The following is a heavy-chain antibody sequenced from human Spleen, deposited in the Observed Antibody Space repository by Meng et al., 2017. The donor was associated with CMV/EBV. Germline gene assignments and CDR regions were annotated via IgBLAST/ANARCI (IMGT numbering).Heavy chain of an antibody. CDR2: LYWNADI. Sequence: GVCAVWIHQPPGNALAWRALLYWNADIRYSRSLKSKPTITKDTSTNPGVITMTNLDPVDTATYSCAHSRCSLYYDFWSGYYRDRFDPWGQGTLVTVSS. V-gene: IGHV2-5*01. CDR3: AHSRCSLYYDFWSGYYRDRFDP. J-gene: IGHJ5*02. D-gene: IGHD3-3*01. CDR1: GVC.